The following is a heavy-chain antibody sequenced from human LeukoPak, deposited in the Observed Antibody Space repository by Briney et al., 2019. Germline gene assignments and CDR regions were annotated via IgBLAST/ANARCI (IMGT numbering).Heavy chain of an antibody. CDR3: AKMEYYYDSSGYFGYFDY. Sequence: TGGSLRLSCAASGFTFSSYAMHWVRQAPGKGLEWVAVISYDGSNKYYADSVKGRFTISRDNSKNTLYLQMNSLRAEDTAVYYCAKMEYYYDSSGYFGYFDYWGQGTLVTVSS. J-gene: IGHJ4*02. CDR2: ISYDGSNK. CDR1: GFTFSSYA. D-gene: IGHD3-22*01. V-gene: IGHV3-30*04.